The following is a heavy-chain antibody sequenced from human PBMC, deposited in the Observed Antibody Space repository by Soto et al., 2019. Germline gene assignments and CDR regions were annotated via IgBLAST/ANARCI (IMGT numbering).Heavy chain of an antibody. CDR2: INGGDGNT. J-gene: IGHJ4*02. D-gene: IGHD5-12*01. CDR1: GYTFTSYA. CDR3: VAVYIGDY. Sequence: ASVKVSCKASGYTFTSYAIHWVRQAPGQRLEWMGWINGGDGNTKYLQNLQGRVNFTRDTSASTAYMEVSSLRSEDTAVYYCVAVYIGDYWGQGTLVTVSS. V-gene: IGHV1-3*01.